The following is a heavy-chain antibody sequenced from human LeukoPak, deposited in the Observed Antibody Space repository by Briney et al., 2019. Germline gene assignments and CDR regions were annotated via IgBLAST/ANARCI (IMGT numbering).Heavy chain of an antibody. J-gene: IGHJ5*02. V-gene: IGHV3-7*01. Sequence: PGGSLRLSCAASGFTFSSYWMSWVRQAPGKGLEWVANIKQDGSEKYYVDSVKGRFTISRDNAKNSLYLQMNSLRAEDTAVYYCARGYCSSTSCQKPKAATNNWFDPWGQGTLVTVSS. D-gene: IGHD2-2*01. CDR1: GFTFSSYW. CDR3: ARGYCSSTSCQKPKAATNNWFDP. CDR2: IKQDGSEK.